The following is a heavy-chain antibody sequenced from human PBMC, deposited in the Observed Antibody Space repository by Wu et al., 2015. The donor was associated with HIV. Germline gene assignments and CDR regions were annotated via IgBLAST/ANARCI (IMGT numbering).Heavy chain of an antibody. Sequence: QLELEQSGPEVKSPGASVIVSCKASGYTFIDYFIHWVRQAPGQGLEWMGWINPSNGDTRYAQQFQGRVTMTRDTSNTTTYMELSGLTSDDTAIYYCTKYVGYCYFDLWGRGTLVAVSS. CDR1: GYTFIDYF. V-gene: IGHV1-2*02. CDR2: INPSNGDT. D-gene: IGHD3-16*01. J-gene: IGHJ2*01. CDR3: TKYVGYCYFDL.